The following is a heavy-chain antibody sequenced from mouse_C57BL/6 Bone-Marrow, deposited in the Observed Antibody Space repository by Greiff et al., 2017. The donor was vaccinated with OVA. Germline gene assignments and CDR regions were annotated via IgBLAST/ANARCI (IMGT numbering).Heavy chain of an antibody. D-gene: IGHD1-1*01. V-gene: IGHV2-9-1*01. CDR1: GFSLTSYA. J-gene: IGHJ1*03. CDR3: AREGITGLYGSRGWYFDV. CDR2: IWTGGGT. Sequence: QVQLQQSGPGLVAPSQSLSITCTVSGFSLTSYAISWVRQPPGKGLEWLGVIWTGGGTNYNPAPKSRLSISKDNSKSQVFLKMNSLQTDDTARYYCAREGITGLYGSRGWYFDVWGTGTTVTVSS.